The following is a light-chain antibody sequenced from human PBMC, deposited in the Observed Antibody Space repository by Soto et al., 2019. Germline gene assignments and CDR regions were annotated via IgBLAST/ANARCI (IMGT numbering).Light chain of an antibody. CDR2: DAS. J-gene: IGKJ4*01. CDR1: QSVSSY. CDR3: QQRTNWRT. V-gene: IGKV3-11*01. Sequence: DIVLTQSPATLSLSPGERATLSCRASQSVSSYLAWYQQKPGQAPRLLIYDASDRATGIPARFSGSGSGTDFTLTISSLEPEDFAVYYCQQRTNWRTFGGGTKVAIK.